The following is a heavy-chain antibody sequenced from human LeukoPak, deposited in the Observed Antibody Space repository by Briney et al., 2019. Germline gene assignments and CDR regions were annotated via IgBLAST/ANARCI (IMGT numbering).Heavy chain of an antibody. CDR2: ISPSSRYI. V-gene: IGHV3-21*01. CDR1: GXSFSDYS. J-gene: IGHJ4*02. CDR3: ARGRGCSSMSCYPDY. D-gene: IGHD2-2*01. Sequence: GGSLSLASAASGXSFSDYSLDWVRQAQGKGLESVSSISPSSRYIYYAYSVKGRCTLSRDNAKNSLYHQMNSLSAEDTAAYYCARGRGCSSMSCYPDYWGEGTLVTVSS.